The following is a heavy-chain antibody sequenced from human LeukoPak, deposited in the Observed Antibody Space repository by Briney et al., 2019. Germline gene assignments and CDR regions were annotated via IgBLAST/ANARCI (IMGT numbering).Heavy chain of an antibody. Sequence: SETLSLTCAVYGGSFSGYYWSWIRQPPGKGLEWIGEINHSGSTNYNPSLKSRVTISVDTSKNQFSLKLSSVTAADTAVYYCARSPGPLRYFDWLLSYYFDYWGQGTLVTVSS. CDR1: GGSFSGYY. CDR2: INHSGST. D-gene: IGHD3-9*01. V-gene: IGHV4-34*01. CDR3: ARSPGPLRYFDWLLSYYFDY. J-gene: IGHJ4*02.